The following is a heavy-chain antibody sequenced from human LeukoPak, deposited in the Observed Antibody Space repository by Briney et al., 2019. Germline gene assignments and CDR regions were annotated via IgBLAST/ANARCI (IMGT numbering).Heavy chain of an antibody. CDR1: GFTFSSYG. D-gene: IGHD6-19*01. CDR3: ARSPNSSGWYLDY. V-gene: IGHV3-33*01. Sequence: PGGSLRLSCAASGFTFSSYGMHWVRQAPGKGLEWVAVIWYDRSNKYYADSVKGRFTISRDNSKNTLYLQMNSLRAEDTAVYYCARSPNSSGWYLDYWGQGTLVTVSS. J-gene: IGHJ4*02. CDR2: IWYDRSNK.